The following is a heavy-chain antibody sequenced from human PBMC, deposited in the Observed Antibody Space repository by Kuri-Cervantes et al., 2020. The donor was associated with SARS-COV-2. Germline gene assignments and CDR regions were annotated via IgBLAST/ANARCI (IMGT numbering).Heavy chain of an antibody. V-gene: IGHV4-59*01. CDR1: GGSISSYY. Sequence: SETLSLTCTVSGGSISSYYWSWIRQPPGKGMEWIGYIYYSGSTNYNPSLKSRVTISVDTSKNQFTLKLSSVTAADTAVYCCARFSCWDYYYYYGMDVWGQGTTVTVSS. J-gene: IGHJ6*02. D-gene: IGHD6-19*01. CDR3: ARFSCWDYYYYYGMDV. CDR2: IYYSGST.